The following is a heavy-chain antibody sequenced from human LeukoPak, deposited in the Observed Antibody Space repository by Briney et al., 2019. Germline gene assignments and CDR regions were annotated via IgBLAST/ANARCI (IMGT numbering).Heavy chain of an antibody. J-gene: IGHJ4*02. Sequence: ASVKVSCKASGYTFTSYGISWVRQAPGQGLEWMGWISAYTGNTNYTQKLQGRVTMTTDTSTTTAYMELRSLRSDDTAVYYCARGGGAFCGSDCHRNFDFWGQGTLVTVSS. CDR3: ARGGGAFCGSDCHRNFDF. CDR2: ISAYTGNT. V-gene: IGHV1-18*01. CDR1: GYTFTSYG. D-gene: IGHD2-21*02.